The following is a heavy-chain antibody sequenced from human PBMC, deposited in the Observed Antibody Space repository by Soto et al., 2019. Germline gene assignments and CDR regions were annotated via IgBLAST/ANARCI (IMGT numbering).Heavy chain of an antibody. V-gene: IGHV1-69*01. CDR1: GGTFSRHA. CDR2: IIPIFGTA. D-gene: IGHD3-22*01. Sequence: QMQLVQSGAEVRKPGSSVKVSCKASGGTFSRHAISWVRQAPGQGLEWMGGIIPIFGTANHAQKFQGRVTIIADESTSTVYMELSSLRSEDTAMYYSARGWGYDSNDYYYAYWGQGTLVIVSS. CDR3: ARGWGYDSNDYYYAY. J-gene: IGHJ4*02.